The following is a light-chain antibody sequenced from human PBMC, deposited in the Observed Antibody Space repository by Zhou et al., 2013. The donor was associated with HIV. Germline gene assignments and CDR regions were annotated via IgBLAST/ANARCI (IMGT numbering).Light chain of an antibody. J-gene: IGKJ2*01. Sequence: EIVLTQSPATLSLSPGERAILSCRASQSVSRYLAWYQQKPGQAPRLLIYDASNRATGIPARFSGSGSGTDFTLTISSLEPEDFAVYYCQQRSDWPPYTFGQGTKLEIK. CDR2: DAS. CDR1: QSVSRY. CDR3: QQRSDWPPYT. V-gene: IGKV3-11*01.